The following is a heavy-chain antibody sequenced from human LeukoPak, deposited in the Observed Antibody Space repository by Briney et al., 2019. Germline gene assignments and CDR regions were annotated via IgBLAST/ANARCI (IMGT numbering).Heavy chain of an antibody. CDR3: ASSIAARRWFDP. Sequence: SETLSLTCTVSGGSISSGGYYWSWLRQHPGKGLEWIGYIYYSGSTYYNPSLKSRVTISVDTSKNQFSLKLSSVTAADTAVYYCASSIAARRWFDPWGQGTLVTVSS. D-gene: IGHD6-6*01. J-gene: IGHJ5*02. CDR2: IYYSGST. CDR1: GGSISSGGYY. V-gene: IGHV4-31*03.